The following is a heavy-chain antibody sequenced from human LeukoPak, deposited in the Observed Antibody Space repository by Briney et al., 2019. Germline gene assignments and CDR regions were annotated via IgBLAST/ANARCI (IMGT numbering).Heavy chain of an antibody. Sequence: PSETLSLTCAVYGGSFSGYYWSWIRQPPGKGPEWIGEINHSGSTNYNPSLKSRVTISVDTSKNQFSLKLSSVTAADTAVYYCARGRAVGGTNLDYWGQGTLVTVSS. CDR3: ARGRAVGGTNLDY. CDR1: GGSFSGYY. V-gene: IGHV4-34*01. D-gene: IGHD3-16*01. J-gene: IGHJ4*02. CDR2: INHSGST.